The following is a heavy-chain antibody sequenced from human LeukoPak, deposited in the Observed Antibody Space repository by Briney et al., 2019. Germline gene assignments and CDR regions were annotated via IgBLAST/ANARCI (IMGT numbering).Heavy chain of an antibody. J-gene: IGHJ4*01. D-gene: IGHD1-26*01. Sequence: GGSLRLSCAASGFSFNSYAMHWVRQAPGKGLEYVSAICVTGDSKYYADSVKGIFTISRDNSKNTLYLQMGSLKPEDMAVYYCARHMSGTYYYYFDYWGQGTLVTVSS. V-gene: IGHV3-64*02. CDR2: ICVTGDSK. CDR1: GFSFNSYA. CDR3: ARHMSGTYYYYFDY.